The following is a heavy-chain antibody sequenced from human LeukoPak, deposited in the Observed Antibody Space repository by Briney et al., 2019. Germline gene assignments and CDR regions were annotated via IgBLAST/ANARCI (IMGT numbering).Heavy chain of an antibody. Sequence: SETLSLTCTVSGGSISSYYWSWIRQPAGKGLEWIGRIHTSGTTNYNPSLKSRVTISVDTSKNQFSLKLSSVTAADTAVYYCARGRYGGKSFDYWGQGTLVTVSS. J-gene: IGHJ4*02. D-gene: IGHD4-23*01. CDR3: ARGRYGGKSFDY. CDR1: GGSISSYY. CDR2: IHTSGTT. V-gene: IGHV4-4*07.